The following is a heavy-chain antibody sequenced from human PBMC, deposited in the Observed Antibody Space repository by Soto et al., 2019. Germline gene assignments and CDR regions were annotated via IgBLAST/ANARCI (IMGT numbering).Heavy chain of an antibody. D-gene: IGHD6-13*01. CDR1: GYTFTSYA. Sequence: ASVKVSCKASGYTFTSYAMHWVRQAPGQRLEWMGWINAGNGNTKYSQKFQGRVTITRDTSASTAYMELSSLRSEETAVYYCARASAGKQQLVYYYYGMDVRGQGTTVTVSS. V-gene: IGHV1-3*01. CDR2: INAGNGNT. J-gene: IGHJ6*02. CDR3: ARASAGKQQLVYYYYGMDV.